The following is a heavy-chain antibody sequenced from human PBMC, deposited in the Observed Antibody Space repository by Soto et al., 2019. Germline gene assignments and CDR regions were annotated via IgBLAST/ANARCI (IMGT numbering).Heavy chain of an antibody. CDR1: GGSLSDFY. V-gene: IGHV4-34*01. J-gene: IGHJ4*02. D-gene: IGHD3-10*01. CDR2: INHSGRT. CDR3: AKGRDY. Sequence: SETLSLTCAVYGGSLSDFYWSWIRQPPGKGLEWIGEINHSGRTNYNPSLKSRVTMSIDTSQNQFSLKLSSVTAADTAMYYCAKGRDYWGQGTLVTVSS.